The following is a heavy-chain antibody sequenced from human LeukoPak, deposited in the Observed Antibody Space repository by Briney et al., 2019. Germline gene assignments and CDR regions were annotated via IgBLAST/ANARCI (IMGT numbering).Heavy chain of an antibody. CDR1: PVTSSGHW. Sequence: PGGSLRLSCAASPVTSSGHWMSWVRQAPGKGLEWAANIKEDGSEKYYVDSVKGRFTISRDNAKNSLYLQINSLRVEDTAVYYCARNSFAELLLLGSAYGMDVWGQGTTVTVSS. V-gene: IGHV3-7*01. CDR3: ARNSFAELLLLGSAYGMDV. CDR2: IKEDGSEK. J-gene: IGHJ6*02. D-gene: IGHD3-10*01.